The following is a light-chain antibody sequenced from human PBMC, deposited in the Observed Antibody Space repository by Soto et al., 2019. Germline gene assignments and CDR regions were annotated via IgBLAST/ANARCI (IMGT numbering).Light chain of an antibody. Sequence: EIVLTQSPCTLSLSPGERATLSCRASQSVSSSYLAWYQQKPGQAPGLLIYGASTRATGIPARFSGSGSGTDFTLTISSLEPEDFAVYYCQQRSNWPRITFGQGTRLEIK. CDR3: QQRSNWPRIT. CDR2: GAS. CDR1: QSVSSSY. V-gene: IGKV3D-20*02. J-gene: IGKJ5*01.